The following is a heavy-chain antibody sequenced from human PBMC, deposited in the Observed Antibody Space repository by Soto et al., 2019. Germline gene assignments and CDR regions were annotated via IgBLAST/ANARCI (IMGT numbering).Heavy chain of an antibody. J-gene: IGHJ4*02. CDR2: VYYRGST. V-gene: IGHV4-39*01. CDR1: GGSISSNSYY. CDR3: ARHPLSYCSGGNCYSAELHY. Sequence: QLQLQESGPGLVKPSETLSLTCTVSGGSISSNSYYWGWIRQPPGKGLEWIGSVYYRGSTYYNPSLKSRVTISVDTSKNQFSLRLSSVTAADTAVYYCARHPLSYCSGGNCYSAELHYWGQGTLVTVSS. D-gene: IGHD2-15*01.